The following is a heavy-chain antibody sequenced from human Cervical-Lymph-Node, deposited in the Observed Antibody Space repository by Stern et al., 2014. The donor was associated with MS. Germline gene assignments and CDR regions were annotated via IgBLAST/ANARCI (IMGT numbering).Heavy chain of an antibody. V-gene: IGHV1-8*01. CDR3: ARGRELLSLDY. CDR1: GYTFTSYD. CDR2: MNPYSGNA. D-gene: IGHD1-26*01. Sequence: VQLVESGAEVKKPGASVKVSCKASGYTFTSYDINWVRQGTGQGLEWMGWMNPYSGNAVYAQKFQGRVPMTRDTSTSTAYLELTSLRSEDTAVFYCARGRELLSLDYWGQGTLVTVSS. J-gene: IGHJ4*02.